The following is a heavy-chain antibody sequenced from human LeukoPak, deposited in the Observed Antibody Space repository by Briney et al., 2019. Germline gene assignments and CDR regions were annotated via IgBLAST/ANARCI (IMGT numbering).Heavy chain of an antibody. J-gene: IGHJ6*02. Sequence: GESLQISCKGSGYSFPNYWIAWVRQMPGKGLEWMGIIYPRDSDTRYSPSFQGQVTISADKSISSAYLQWSSLKASDTAMYYCARATGLLDYYYYYGMDVWGQGTTVTVSS. CDR3: ARATGLLDYYYYYGMDV. V-gene: IGHV5-51*01. D-gene: IGHD3-22*01. CDR2: IYPRDSDT. CDR1: GYSFPNYW.